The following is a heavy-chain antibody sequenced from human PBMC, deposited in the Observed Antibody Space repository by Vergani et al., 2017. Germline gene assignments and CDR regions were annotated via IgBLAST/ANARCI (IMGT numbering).Heavy chain of an antibody. J-gene: IGHJ6*02. CDR3: ASQSLNYEILTGYSRPEGARDYYCMDV. CDR2: IIPIFGTA. V-gene: IGHV1-69*01. Sequence: QVQLVQSGAEVKKPGSSVKVSCKASGGTFSSYAISWVRQAPGQGLEWMGGIIPIFGTANYAQKFQGRVTITADESTSTAYMELSSLRSEDTAVYYCASQSLNYEILTGYSRPEGARDYYCMDVWGQGTTVTVSS. CDR1: GGTFSSYA. D-gene: IGHD3-9*01.